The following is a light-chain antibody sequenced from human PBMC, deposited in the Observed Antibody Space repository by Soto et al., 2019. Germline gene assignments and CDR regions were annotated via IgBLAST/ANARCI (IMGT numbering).Light chain of an antibody. Sequence: DIQMTQSPSSLSASVGDRVTITCRASQDISNSLAWYQQKPGKVPKVLIYAASILQSGVPARFSGSGSGTDFTLTINSLQPEDVATYYCQKYNSAPLTFGGVTKVEI. J-gene: IGKJ4*01. CDR1: QDISNS. CDR2: AAS. CDR3: QKYNSAPLT. V-gene: IGKV1-27*01.